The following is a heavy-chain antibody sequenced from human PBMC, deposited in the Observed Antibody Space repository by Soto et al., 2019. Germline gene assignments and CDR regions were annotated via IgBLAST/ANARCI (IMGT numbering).Heavy chain of an antibody. Sequence: QVQLVESGGGVVQPGTSLRLSCAASGFTFKNYGMHWVRQAPGKGLEWVAIVYYDGSNQYYADSVKGRFTISRDNSKNTLDLQMNSLGVDDTAMYYCARDLSDYWGQGTLVTVSS. J-gene: IGHJ4*02. CDR2: VYYDGSNQ. CDR3: ARDLSDY. CDR1: GFTFKNYG. V-gene: IGHV3-33*01.